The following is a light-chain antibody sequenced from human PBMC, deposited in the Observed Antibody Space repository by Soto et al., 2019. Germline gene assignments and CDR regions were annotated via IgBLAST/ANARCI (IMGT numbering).Light chain of an antibody. Sequence: QSALTQPPSASGSPGQSVAISCTGTSSDVGGYNYVSWYQQHPGKAPKLMIYDVSKRPSGVPDRFSGSKSGNTASLTVSGLQAEDEADYYCSSYAGTHIVFGTGTKLPVL. V-gene: IGLV2-8*01. CDR1: SSDVGGYNY. CDR3: SSYAGTHIV. CDR2: DVS. J-gene: IGLJ1*01.